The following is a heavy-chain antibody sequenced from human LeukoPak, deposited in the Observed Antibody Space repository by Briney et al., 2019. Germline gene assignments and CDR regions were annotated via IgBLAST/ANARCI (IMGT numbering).Heavy chain of an antibody. J-gene: IGHJ5*02. CDR2: IYDSGST. CDR1: GGSVSSGSYY. Sequence: ASETLSLTCTVSGGSVSSGSYYWSWIRQPPGKGLEWIGYIYDSGSTNYNPSLKSRVTVSVDTSKNHFSLRLSSVTAADTAVYYCAREHTRNWFDPWGQGTLVTVSS. D-gene: IGHD2-2*02. CDR3: AREHTRNWFDP. V-gene: IGHV4-61*03.